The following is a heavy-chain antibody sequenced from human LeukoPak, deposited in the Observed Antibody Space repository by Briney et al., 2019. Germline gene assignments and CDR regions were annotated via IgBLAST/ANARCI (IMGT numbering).Heavy chain of an antibody. CDR1: GFTFSSYA. CDR2: ISYDGSNK. V-gene: IGHV3-30*04. D-gene: IGHD3-22*01. J-gene: IGHJ4*02. Sequence: GGSLRLSCAASGFTFSSYAMHWVRQAPGKGLEWVAVISYDGSNKYYADSVKGRFTISRDNSKNTPYLQMNSLRAEDTAVYYCARDDSSDWVFDYWGQGTLVTVSS. CDR3: ARDDSSDWVFDY.